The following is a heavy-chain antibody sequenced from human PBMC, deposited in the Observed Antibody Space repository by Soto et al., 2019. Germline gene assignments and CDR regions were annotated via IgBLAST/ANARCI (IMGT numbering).Heavy chain of an antibody. CDR3: AREDTVTTPYYGMDV. Sequence: SVKVSCKASGGTFSSYAISWVRQAPGQGLEWMGGIIPIFGTANCAQKFQGRVTITADESTSTAYMELSSLRSEDTAVYYCAREDTVTTPYYGMDVWGQGTTVTVSS. CDR1: GGTFSSYA. CDR2: IIPIFGTA. V-gene: IGHV1-69*13. J-gene: IGHJ6*02. D-gene: IGHD4-4*01.